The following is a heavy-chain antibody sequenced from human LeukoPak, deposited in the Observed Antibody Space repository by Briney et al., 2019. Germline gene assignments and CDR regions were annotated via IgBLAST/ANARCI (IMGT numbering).Heavy chain of an antibody. V-gene: IGHV5-51*01. Sequence: GESLKISCKGSGYSFTNYWIAWVRQMPGKGLEWMGIIYPGDSDTRYSPSFQGQVTISADKSISTAYLQWSSLKASDTAMYYCARPGVVRGVVLGAFDIWGQGTTVTVSS. CDR2: IYPGDSDT. D-gene: IGHD3-10*01. CDR3: ARPGVVRGVVLGAFDI. CDR1: GYSFTNYW. J-gene: IGHJ3*02.